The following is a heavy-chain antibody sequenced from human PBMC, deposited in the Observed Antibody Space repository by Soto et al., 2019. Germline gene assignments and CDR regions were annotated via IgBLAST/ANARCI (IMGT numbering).Heavy chain of an antibody. Sequence: EASVKVSCKVSGYTFTTYDINWVRQAPGQGLERMGWITPYNGNTNYAQKLQGRVTMTTDTSTSTAYMELRSLRSDDTALYYCARGPVGNYFDYWGQGTLVTVSS. CDR3: ARGPVGNYFDY. CDR2: ITPYNGNT. J-gene: IGHJ4*02. V-gene: IGHV1-18*01. D-gene: IGHD1-1*01. CDR1: GYTFTTYD.